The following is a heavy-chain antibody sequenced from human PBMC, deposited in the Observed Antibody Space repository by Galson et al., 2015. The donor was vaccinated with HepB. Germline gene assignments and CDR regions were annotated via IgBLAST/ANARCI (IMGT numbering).Heavy chain of an antibody. CDR3: ARDPHSLQSTMVRGIAKGAVS. CDR2: IIPILGIA. CDR1: GGTFSSYT. J-gene: IGHJ5*02. D-gene: IGHD3-10*01. Sequence: SVKVSCKASGGTFSSYTISWVRQAPGQGLEWMGRIIPILGIANYAQKFQGRVTITADKSTSTAYMELSSLRSEDTAVYYCARDPHSLQSTMVRGIAKGAVSWGQGTLVTVSS. V-gene: IGHV1-69*04.